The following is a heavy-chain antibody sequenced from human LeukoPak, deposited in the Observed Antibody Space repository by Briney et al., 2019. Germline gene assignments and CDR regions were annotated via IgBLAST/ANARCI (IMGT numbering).Heavy chain of an antibody. D-gene: IGHD2-2*01. J-gene: IGHJ3*02. CDR1: GFTVSFYA. CDR3: VKDPDPRYCSSTSCSPI. CDR2: IAGGGSST. V-gene: IGHV3-23*01. Sequence: PGGSLRLSCAASGFTVSFYAMSWVRQAPGKGLEWVSVIAGGGSSTYYADSVKGRFTISRDNSKNTLYLQMNSLGVEDTAVYYCVKDPDPRYCSSTSCSPIWGQGTMVTVSS.